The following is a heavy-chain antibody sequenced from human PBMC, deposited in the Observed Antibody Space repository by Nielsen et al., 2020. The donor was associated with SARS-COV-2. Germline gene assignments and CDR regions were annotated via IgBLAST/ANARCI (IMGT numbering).Heavy chain of an antibody. V-gene: IGHV3-9*01. J-gene: IGHJ4*02. D-gene: IGHD5-12*01. CDR1: GFTFDDYA. CDR3: AKLPHSGYDTNFDY. Sequence: GGSLRLSCAASGFTFDDYAMHWVRQAPGKGLEWVSGISWNSGSIGYADSVKGRFTISRDNAKNSLYLQMNSLRAEDTALYYCAKLPHSGYDTNFDYWGQGTLVTVSS. CDR2: ISWNSGSI.